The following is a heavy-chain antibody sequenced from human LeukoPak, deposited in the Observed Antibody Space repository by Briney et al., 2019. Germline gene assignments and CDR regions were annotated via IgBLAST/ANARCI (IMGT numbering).Heavy chain of an antibody. D-gene: IGHD3-9*01. CDR1: GFTVSSNY. V-gene: IGHV3-53*01. Sequence: GGSLRLSCAASGFTVSSNYMSWVRQAPGKGLEWVSVIYSGGSTYYADSVKGRFTISRDNAKNSLYLQMNSLRAEDTAVYYCARDIVLRYFDWLSVAYYYYYYMDVWGKGTTVTVSS. J-gene: IGHJ6*03. CDR2: IYSGGST. CDR3: ARDIVLRYFDWLSVAYYYYYYMDV.